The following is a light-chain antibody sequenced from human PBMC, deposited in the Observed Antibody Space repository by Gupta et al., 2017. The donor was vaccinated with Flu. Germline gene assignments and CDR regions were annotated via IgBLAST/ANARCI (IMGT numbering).Light chain of an antibody. CDR1: QSISDSY. CDR3: QQFSSSSGIT. Sequence: RATLSCRASQSISDSYSAWYQQKPGQAPRLLIYGASYRATGIPERFTGSGSGTDCTLTITRLEPEDFGVYYCQQFSSSSGITFGQGTRLEIK. V-gene: IGKV3-20*01. CDR2: GAS. J-gene: IGKJ5*01.